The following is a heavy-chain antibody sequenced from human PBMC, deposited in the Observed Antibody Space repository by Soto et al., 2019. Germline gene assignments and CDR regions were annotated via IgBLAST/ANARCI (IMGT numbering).Heavy chain of an antibody. V-gene: IGHV1-18*01. D-gene: IGHD2-8*02. CDR1: GYTFTSYG. J-gene: IGHJ6*02. CDR2: ISAYNGNT. CDR3: ERGGKYGTAAVCYFDGLDL. Sequence: QVQLVQSGAEVKKPGASVKVSCKASGYTFTSYGISWVRQAPGQGLEWMGWISAYNGNTNYAQKFQGRATMTTDTSTSTDHMERRALRSDYTDVDYCERGGKYGTAAVCYFDGLDLWGQGTTVTVPS.